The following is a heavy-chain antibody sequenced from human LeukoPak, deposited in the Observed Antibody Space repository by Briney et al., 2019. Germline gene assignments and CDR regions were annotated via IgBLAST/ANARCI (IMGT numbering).Heavy chain of an antibody. D-gene: IGHD6-13*01. Sequence: SETLSLTCAVSGGSISSGGYYWRWIRQPAGKGLEWIGRIYTSGSTNYNPSLKSRVTISVDTSKNQFSLKLSSVTAADTAVYYCARGVAAAGIAFDIWGQGTMVTVSS. CDR1: GGSISSGGYY. V-gene: IGHV4-61*02. CDR2: IYTSGST. CDR3: ARGVAAAGIAFDI. J-gene: IGHJ3*02.